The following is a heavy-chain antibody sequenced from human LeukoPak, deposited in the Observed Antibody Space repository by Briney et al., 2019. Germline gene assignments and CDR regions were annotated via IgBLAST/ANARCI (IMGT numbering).Heavy chain of an antibody. CDR2: IWYDGSNK. J-gene: IGHJ3*02. Sequence: PGRSLRLSCAASGFTFSSYGMHWVRQALGKGLEWVAVIWYDGSNKYYADSVKGRFTISRDNSKNTLYLQMNSLRAEDTAVYYCARDSAGDYVRAFDIWGQGTMVTVSS. CDR3: ARDSAGDYVRAFDI. V-gene: IGHV3-33*01. D-gene: IGHD4-17*01. CDR1: GFTFSSYG.